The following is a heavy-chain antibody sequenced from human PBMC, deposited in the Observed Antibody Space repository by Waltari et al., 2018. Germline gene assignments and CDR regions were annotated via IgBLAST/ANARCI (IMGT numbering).Heavy chain of an antibody. Sequence: EVQLVESGRGLVQPGGSLRLSCAASGFTFSSYEMNWVRQAPGKGREWVSYISVSGTTIYYADSVKGRFTISRDNAKNSLYLQMNSLRAEDTAVYYCAKESGSSWSPLDYWGQGTLVTVSS. CDR3: AKESGSSWSPLDY. J-gene: IGHJ4*02. D-gene: IGHD6-13*01. CDR1: GFTFSSYE. V-gene: IGHV3-48*03. CDR2: ISVSGTTI.